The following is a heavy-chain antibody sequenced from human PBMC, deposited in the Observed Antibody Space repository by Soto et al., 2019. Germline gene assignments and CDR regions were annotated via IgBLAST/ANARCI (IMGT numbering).Heavy chain of an antibody. CDR2: INHSGST. CDR3: ARTLTYYDYVWGSYRSHDFDY. CDR1: GGSFSGYY. Sequence: SETLSLTCAVYGGSFSGYYWSWIRQPPGKGLEWIGEINHSGSTNYNPSLKSRVTISVDTSKNQFSLKLSPVTAADTAVYYCARTLTYYDYVWGSYRSHDFDYWGQGTLVTVSS. J-gene: IGHJ4*02. D-gene: IGHD3-16*02. V-gene: IGHV4-34*01.